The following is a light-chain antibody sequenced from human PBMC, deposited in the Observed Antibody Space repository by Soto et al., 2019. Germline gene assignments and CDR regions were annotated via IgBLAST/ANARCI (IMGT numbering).Light chain of an antibody. J-gene: IGKJ2*01. CDR1: QSLSIN. CDR2: GAS. Sequence: EIVMTQSPATLSVSPGERATLSCRASQSLSINLAWYQQKSGQAPRLLIYGASTRAPGIPARFSGSGSGTEFTLTISSLQSEDFAVYYCQQYNKVPPYTFGHGTKLEIK. V-gene: IGKV3-15*01. CDR3: QQYNKVPPYT.